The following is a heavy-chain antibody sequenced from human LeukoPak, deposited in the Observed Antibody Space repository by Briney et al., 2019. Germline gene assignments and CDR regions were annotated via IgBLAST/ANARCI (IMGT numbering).Heavy chain of an antibody. D-gene: IGHD6-19*01. CDR3: ATGPGYSSGWYTDV. CDR1: GYTFTSYG. CDR2: IIAYNGNT. V-gene: IGHV1-18*01. Sequence: ASVKVSCKASGYTFTSYGISWVRQAPGQGLEWMGWIIAYNGNTNYAQKLQGRVTMTTDTSTSTAYMELMSLRSDDTTVYYCATGPGYSSGWYTDVWGKGTTVTVSS. J-gene: IGHJ6*04.